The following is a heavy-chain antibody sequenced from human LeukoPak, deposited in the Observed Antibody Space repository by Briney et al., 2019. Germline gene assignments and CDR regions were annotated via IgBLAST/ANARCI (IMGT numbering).Heavy chain of an antibody. D-gene: IGHD4-17*01. J-gene: IGHJ4*02. CDR3: ARELYGDSTGPFDY. CDR1: GYTFTIYD. Sequence: ASVTVSFTASGYTFTIYDINWVRQAPGQGLEWMGWMNPNSGNKGYAQKFQGRVTMTRNTSISTAYMELSSLRSEDTAVYYCARELYGDSTGPFDYWGQGTLVTVSS. V-gene: IGHV1-8*01. CDR2: MNPNSGNK.